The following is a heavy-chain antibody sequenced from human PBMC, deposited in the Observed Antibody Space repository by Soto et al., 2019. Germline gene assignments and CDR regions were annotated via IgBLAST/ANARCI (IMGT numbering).Heavy chain of an antibody. V-gene: IGHV1-18*01. CDR1: GYTFTSYG. J-gene: IGHJ4*02. CDR3: AREYCSSTRCYQPDY. Sequence: ASVKVSCKASGYTFTSYGISWVRQAPGQGLEWMGWISADNGNTNYVQKLQGRVTMTTDTSTSTAYMELRSLRSDDTAVYYCAREYCSSTRCYQPDYWGQGTLVTVSS. D-gene: IGHD2-2*01. CDR2: ISADNGNT.